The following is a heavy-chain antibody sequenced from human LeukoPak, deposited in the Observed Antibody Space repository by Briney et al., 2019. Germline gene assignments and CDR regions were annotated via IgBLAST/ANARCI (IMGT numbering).Heavy chain of an antibody. CDR3: ARRYCSSTSCPWGY. CDR1: GGTFSSYA. V-gene: IGHV1-69*13. Sequence: ASVKVSCKASGGTFSSYAISWVRQAPGQGLEWMGGIIPIFGTANYAQKFQGRVTITADESTSTAYMELSSLRSEDTAVYYCARRYCSSTSCPWGYWGQGTLVTVSS. CDR2: IIPIFGTA. J-gene: IGHJ4*02. D-gene: IGHD2-2*01.